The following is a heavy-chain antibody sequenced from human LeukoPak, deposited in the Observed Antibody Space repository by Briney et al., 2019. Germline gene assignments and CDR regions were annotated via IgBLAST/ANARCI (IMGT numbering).Heavy chain of an antibody. V-gene: IGHV1-2*02. CDR3: ARTGYSSSWPTWRGGYNWFDP. CDR1: EYTFTGYY. Sequence: ASVKVSCKASEYTFTGYYMHWVRQAPGQGLEWMGWINPNSGGTNYAQKFQGRVTVTRDTSISTAYMELSRLRSDDTAVYYCARTGYSSSWPTWRGGYNWFDPWGQGTLATVSS. D-gene: IGHD6-13*01. J-gene: IGHJ5*02. CDR2: INPNSGGT.